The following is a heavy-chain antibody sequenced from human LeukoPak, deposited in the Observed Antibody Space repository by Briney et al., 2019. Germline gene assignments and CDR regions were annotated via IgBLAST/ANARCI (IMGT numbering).Heavy chain of an antibody. CDR2: IYYSGST. CDR1: GGTIRNYY. V-gene: IGHV4-59*01. J-gene: IGHJ3*02. Sequence: SETLSLTCTVSGGTIRNYYWSWIRQPPGKGREWMWTIYYSGSTNYNPSLKSRINISVETSRNQFSMKLFSVTAADTAVYYCARVRGYGGNEARAFDIWGQWTMVTVSS. CDR3: ARVRGYGGNEARAFDI. D-gene: IGHD4-23*01.